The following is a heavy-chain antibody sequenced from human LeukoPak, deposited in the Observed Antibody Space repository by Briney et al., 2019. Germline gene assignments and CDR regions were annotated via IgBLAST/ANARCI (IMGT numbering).Heavy chain of an antibody. CDR1: GYTFTSYW. CDR2: IHPGDSDT. J-gene: IGHJ4*02. Sequence: GESLKISCKGSGYTFTSYWIGWVRQMPGKGLECMGIIHPGDSDTRYSPSFQGQVTISADKSISTAYLQWSSLKASDTAMYYCVRSCWYDADFWGQGTLVTVSS. D-gene: IGHD6-13*01. CDR3: VRSCWYDADF. V-gene: IGHV5-51*01.